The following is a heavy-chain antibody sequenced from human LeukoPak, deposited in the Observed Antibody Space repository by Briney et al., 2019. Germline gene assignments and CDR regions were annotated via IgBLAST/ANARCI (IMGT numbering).Heavy chain of an antibody. CDR1: GITYSNFA. Sequence: GGSLRLSCAASGITYSNFAMSWVRQAPGKGLEWVSTISGSGGTTYYVDSVKGRFTISRDNSRNTLYLQMNSLRAEDTAVYYCAKVRVATTGPFDYWGQGTLVTVSS. V-gene: IGHV3-23*01. CDR3: AKVRVATTGPFDY. J-gene: IGHJ4*02. CDR2: ISGSGGTT. D-gene: IGHD5-12*01.